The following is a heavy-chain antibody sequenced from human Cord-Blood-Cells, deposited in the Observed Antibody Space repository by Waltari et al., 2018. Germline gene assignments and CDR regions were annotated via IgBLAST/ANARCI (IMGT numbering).Heavy chain of an antibody. CDR2: IYSGGST. D-gene: IGHD5-12*01. Sequence: EVQLVETGGGLIQPGGSLRLSCAASGFTVSSNYLNWVRQAPGKGLEGVSVIYSGGSTYYADSVKGRFTISRDNSKNTLYLQMNSLRAEDTAVYYCARGLYDRGMDVWGQGTTVTVSS. CDR3: ARGLYDRGMDV. J-gene: IGHJ6*02. CDR1: GFTVSSNY. V-gene: IGHV3-53*02.